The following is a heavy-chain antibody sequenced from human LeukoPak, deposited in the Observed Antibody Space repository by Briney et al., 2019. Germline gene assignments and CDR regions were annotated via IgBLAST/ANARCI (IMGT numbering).Heavy chain of an antibody. Sequence: GGSLRLSCAASGFTFSSYAMSWVHQAPGKGLEWVSAISGSGGSTYYADSVKGRFTISRDNSKNTLYLQMNSLRAEDTAVYYCAKAGQTYYYDSSGYDYWGQGTLVTVSS. D-gene: IGHD3-22*01. CDR3: AKAGQTYYYDSSGYDY. CDR2: ISGSGGST. V-gene: IGHV3-23*01. CDR1: GFTFSSYA. J-gene: IGHJ4*02.